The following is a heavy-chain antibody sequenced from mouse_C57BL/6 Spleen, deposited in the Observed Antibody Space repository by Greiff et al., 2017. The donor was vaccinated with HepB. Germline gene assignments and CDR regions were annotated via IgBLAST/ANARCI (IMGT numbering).Heavy chain of an antibody. CDR1: GYTFTSYW. CDR2: IHPNSGST. D-gene: IGHD2-1*01. CDR3: ARRGGNSPYFDY. Sequence: QVQLKQPGAELVKPGASVKLSCKASGYTFTSYWMHWVKQRPGQGLEWIGMIHPNSGSTNYNEKFKSKATLTVDKSSSTAYMQLSSLTSEDSAVYYCARRGGNSPYFDYWGQGTTLTVSS. J-gene: IGHJ2*01. V-gene: IGHV1-64*01.